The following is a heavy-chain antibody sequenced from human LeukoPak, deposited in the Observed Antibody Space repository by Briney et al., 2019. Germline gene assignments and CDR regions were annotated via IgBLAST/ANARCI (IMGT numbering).Heavy chain of an antibody. D-gene: IGHD2-15*01. CDR2: INPSGGST. CDR3: ARVPYCSGGSCHSGFDY. V-gene: IGHV1-46*01. J-gene: IGHJ4*02. CDR1: GYTFTSYY. Sequence: ASVKVSCKASGYTFTSYYMHWVRQAPGQGLEWMGIINPSGGSTSYAQKFQGRVTMTRDTSTSTVYMELSSLRSEDTAVYYCARVPYCSGGSCHSGFDYWGQGTLVTVSS.